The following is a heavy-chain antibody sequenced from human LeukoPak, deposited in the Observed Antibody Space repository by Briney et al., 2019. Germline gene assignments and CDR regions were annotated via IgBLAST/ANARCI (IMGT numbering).Heavy chain of an antibody. D-gene: IGHD4-17*01. CDR2: IRYDGSNK. V-gene: IGHV3-30*02. CDR3: AKDIATHATVTTYFDY. Sequence: GRSLRLSCAASGFTFSSYAMHWVRQAPGKGLEWVAFIRYDGSNKYYADSVKGRFTISRDNSKNTLYLQMNSLRAEDTAVYYCAKDIATHATVTTYFDYWGQGTLVTVSS. J-gene: IGHJ4*02. CDR1: GFTFSSYA.